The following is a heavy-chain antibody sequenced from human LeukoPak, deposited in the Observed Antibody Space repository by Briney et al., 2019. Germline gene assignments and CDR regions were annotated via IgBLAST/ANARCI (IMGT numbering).Heavy chain of an antibody. CDR2: IKQDGSEK. V-gene: IGHV3-7*01. Sequence: GGSLRLSCAASGFTFSSYWMSWVRQAPGKGLEWVANIKQDGSEKYYVDSVKGRFTISRDNAKNSLYLQMNSLRAEDTAVYYCARAVSYDSSGYYRGGYFDYWGQGTLVTVPS. CDR3: ARAVSYDSSGYYRGGYFDY. CDR1: GFTFSSYW. D-gene: IGHD3-22*01. J-gene: IGHJ4*02.